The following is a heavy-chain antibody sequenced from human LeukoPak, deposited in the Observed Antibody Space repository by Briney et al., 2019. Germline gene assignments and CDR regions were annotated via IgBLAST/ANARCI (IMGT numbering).Heavy chain of an antibody. CDR1: GYTFTSYY. CDR3: ARDSTYYYDSSGQTTYYFDY. CDR2: ISPIDGST. J-gene: IGHJ4*02. Sequence: ASVKVSCKASGYTFTSYYMHWVRQPPGQGLEWMGIISPIDGSTSYAQKFQGRVTMTRDMSTSTVYMELSSLRSEDTAVYYCARDSTYYYDSSGQTTYYFDYWGQGTLVTVSS. V-gene: IGHV1-46*01. D-gene: IGHD3-22*01.